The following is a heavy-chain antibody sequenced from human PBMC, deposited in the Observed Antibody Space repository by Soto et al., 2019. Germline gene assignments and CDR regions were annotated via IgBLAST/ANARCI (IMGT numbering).Heavy chain of an antibody. CDR3: ARGKAFDIDFDY. CDR1: GGSISSGGYY. Sequence: PSETLSLTCTVSGGSISSGGYYWSWIRQHPGKGLEWIGYIYYSGSTYYNPSLKSRVTISVDTSKNQFSLKLSSVTAADTAVYYCARGKAFDIDFDYWGQGTLVTVSS. V-gene: IGHV4-31*03. J-gene: IGHJ4*02. D-gene: IGHD3-16*01. CDR2: IYYSGST.